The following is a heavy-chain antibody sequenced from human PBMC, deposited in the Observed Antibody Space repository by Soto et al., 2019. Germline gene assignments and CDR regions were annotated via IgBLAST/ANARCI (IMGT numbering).Heavy chain of an antibody. V-gene: IGHV3-23*01. J-gene: IGHJ4*01. Sequence: GWSLRLSCASSGFTFDSPYSHAMSWVRQSPGKGPEWVSTISSNGANTHCAESVQGRFTISKDASRNTVHLHMNSLRADDTATYFCVSWVSAHFDYWGHGTPVTVSS. CDR1: GFTFDSPYSHA. D-gene: IGHD2-8*01. CDR3: VSWVSAHFDY. CDR2: ISSNGANT.